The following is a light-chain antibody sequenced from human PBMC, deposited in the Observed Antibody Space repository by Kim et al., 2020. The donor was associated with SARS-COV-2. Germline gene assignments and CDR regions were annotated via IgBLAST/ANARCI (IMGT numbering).Light chain of an antibody. CDR2: YDS. V-gene: IGLV3-21*01. Sequence: SYELSQPPSVSVAPGKTATITCGGNNIGSKSVHWYQQKPGQAPILVIYYDSDRPSGIPERCSGSNSGNTATLTISRVEAGDEADYYCQVWDTSSYHVVFGGGTQLTVL. J-gene: IGLJ2*01. CDR3: QVWDTSSYHVV. CDR1: NIGSKS.